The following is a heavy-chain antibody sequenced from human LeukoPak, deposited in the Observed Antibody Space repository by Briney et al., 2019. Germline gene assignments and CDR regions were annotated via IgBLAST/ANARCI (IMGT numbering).Heavy chain of an antibody. CDR2: INPSGGST. V-gene: IGHV1-46*01. D-gene: IGHD3-10*01. Sequence: ASVKVSCKASGYTFTSYYMHWVRQAPGQGLEWMGIINPSGGSTSYAQKFQGRVTMTEDTSTDTAYMELSSLRSEDTAVYYCTTDIHVRGVITPPFDYWGQGTLVTVSS. CDR1: GYTFTSYY. J-gene: IGHJ4*02. CDR3: TTDIHVRGVITPPFDY.